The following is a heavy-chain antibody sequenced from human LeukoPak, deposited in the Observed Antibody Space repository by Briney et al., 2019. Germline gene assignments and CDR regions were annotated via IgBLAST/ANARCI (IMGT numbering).Heavy chain of an antibody. Sequence: PSETLSLTCTVSGGSISSSSYYWGWIRQPPGEGLESIGCIYYSGSTYYSPSLKSRVTISVDTSKNQFSLKLSSVTAADTAVYYCARLCSGGSCYSGPPTDYWGQGTLVTVSS. CDR2: IYYSGST. CDR1: GGSISSSSYY. V-gene: IGHV4-39*01. CDR3: ARLCSGGSCYSGPPTDY. J-gene: IGHJ4*02. D-gene: IGHD2-15*01.